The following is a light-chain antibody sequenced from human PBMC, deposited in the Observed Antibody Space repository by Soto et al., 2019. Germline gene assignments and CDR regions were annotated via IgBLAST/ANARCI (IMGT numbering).Light chain of an antibody. CDR2: DVS. J-gene: IGLJ1*01. Sequence: QSALTQPASVSGSPGQSITISCTGTSSDVGGYNYASWYQRHPGKAPTLMIYDVSNRPSGVSNRFSGSKSGNTASLTISGLQAEDEADYYCSSYTSRSTRVFGTGTKVTAL. CDR1: SSDVGGYNY. CDR3: SSYTSRSTRV. V-gene: IGLV2-14*01.